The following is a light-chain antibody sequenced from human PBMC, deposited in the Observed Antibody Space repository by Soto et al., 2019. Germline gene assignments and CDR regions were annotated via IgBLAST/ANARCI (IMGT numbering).Light chain of an antibody. J-gene: IGKJ2*01. CDR1: QSISSY. V-gene: IGKV1-39*01. Sequence: DIQMTQSPSSLSASVGDRVTITCRASQSISSYLNWYQQKPGKAPKLLIYAASSLQSGVPSRFSGSGSGTDFTLTISSLQPEDFATYYCKQSYSTLVFGQGTKLEIK. CDR3: KQSYSTLV. CDR2: AAS.